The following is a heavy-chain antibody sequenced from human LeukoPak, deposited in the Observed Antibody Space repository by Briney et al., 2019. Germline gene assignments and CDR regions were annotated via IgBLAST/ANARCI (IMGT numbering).Heavy chain of an antibody. J-gene: IGHJ4*02. Sequence: GGSLRLSCAASGFSFSNAWMSWVRQAPGKGLEWVGRMKSKTDGGTTDYAAPVKGRFTISRDDSKNTLYLQMNSLKTEDTAVYYCTIVSDYVWFGELLYYWDKGTLVTVSS. V-gene: IGHV3-15*01. CDR3: TIVSDYVWFGELLYY. D-gene: IGHD3-10*01. CDR2: MKSKTDGGTT. CDR1: GFSFSNAW.